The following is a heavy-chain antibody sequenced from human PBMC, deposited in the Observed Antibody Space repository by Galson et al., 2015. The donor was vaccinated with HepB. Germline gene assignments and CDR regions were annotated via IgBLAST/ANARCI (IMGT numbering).Heavy chain of an antibody. D-gene: IGHD1-26*01. CDR1: GYTFTSYG. V-gene: IGHV1-18*01. J-gene: IGHJ5*02. CDR2: ISAYNGNT. Sequence: SVKVSCKASGYTFTSYGISWVRQAPGQGLEWMGWISAYNGNTNYAQNLQGRVTITTDTSTSTAYMELRSLRSDDTAVYYCARTYSGSYGGWFDPWGQGTLVTVSS. CDR3: ARTYSGSYGGWFDP.